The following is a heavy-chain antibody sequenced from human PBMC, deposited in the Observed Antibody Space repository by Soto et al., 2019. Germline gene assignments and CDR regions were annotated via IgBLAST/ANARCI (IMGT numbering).Heavy chain of an antibody. V-gene: IGHV3-15*07. D-gene: IGHD3-3*01. CDR2: IYSGGAT. J-gene: IGHJ1*01. CDR1: GFSFPPAW. CDR3: IWQSHFGGAWR. Sequence: EVQLVESDGGLLKPGGSLRLSCAPSGFSFPPAWFNWVRQAPGRGLEWVGRIYSGGATEYSAPVRGRFTISRDDSKSTLYLQMDSLGIGDTALYFCIWQSHFGGAWRWGQGTPVTVSS.